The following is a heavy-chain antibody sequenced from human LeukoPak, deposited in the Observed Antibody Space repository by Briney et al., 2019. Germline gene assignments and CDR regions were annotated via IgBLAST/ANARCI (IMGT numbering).Heavy chain of an antibody. CDR3: ARGFGYYYDSSGYYPYYYYYYYMDV. Sequence: GASVKVSCKASGYTFTSYGISWVRQAPGQGLEWMGWISAYNGNTNYAQKLQGRVTTTTDTSTSTAYMELRSLRSDDTAVYYCARGFGYYYDSSGYYPYYYYYYYMDVWGKGTTVTVSS. J-gene: IGHJ6*03. CDR2: ISAYNGNT. V-gene: IGHV1-18*01. D-gene: IGHD3-22*01. CDR1: GYTFTSYG.